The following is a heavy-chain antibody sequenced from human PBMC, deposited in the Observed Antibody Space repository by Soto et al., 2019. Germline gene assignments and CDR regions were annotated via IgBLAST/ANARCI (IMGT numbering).Heavy chain of an antibody. J-gene: IGHJ5*02. CDR3: ARQQYSGYXFAL. CDR2: ITSRGRP. D-gene: IGHD5-12*01. Sequence: PSETLSLTCSVSGASIAGVSYYWSWLRQPTGKGLESIGYITSRGRPFYHTSLASRSTISSDTSKNQLSLQLTSVTAADTAVYYCARQQYSGYXFALWGQGTLVTVXS. V-gene: IGHV4-30-4*01. CDR1: GASIAGVSYY.